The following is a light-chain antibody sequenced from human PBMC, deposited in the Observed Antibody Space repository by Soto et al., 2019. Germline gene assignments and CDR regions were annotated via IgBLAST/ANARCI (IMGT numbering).Light chain of an antibody. V-gene: IGKV3D-20*02. Sequence: EIVLTQSPGTLSLSPGDRATLSCRASQSVSNNYLAWYQQKTGQAPRLLIYGAFGRATGIPDRFSGSGSGTDFTLTISRLEPEDFAVYYCQQRSNWPRFTFGPGTKVDIK. CDR1: QSVSNNY. J-gene: IGKJ3*01. CDR2: GAF. CDR3: QQRSNWPRFT.